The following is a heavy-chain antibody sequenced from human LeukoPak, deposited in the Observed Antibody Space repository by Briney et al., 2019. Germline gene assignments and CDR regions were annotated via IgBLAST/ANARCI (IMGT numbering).Heavy chain of an antibody. CDR1: GYTFTGYY. CDR3: ARDLTWYYDFWSGYYRFDP. V-gene: IGHV1-2*02. J-gene: IGHJ5*02. Sequence: ASVKVSCKASGYTFTGYYMHWVRQAPGQGLEWMGWINPNSGGTNYAQKFQGRVTMTRNTSISTAYMELSRLRSDDTAVYYCARDLTWYYDFWSGYYRFDPWGQRTLVTVSS. CDR2: INPNSGGT. D-gene: IGHD3-3*01.